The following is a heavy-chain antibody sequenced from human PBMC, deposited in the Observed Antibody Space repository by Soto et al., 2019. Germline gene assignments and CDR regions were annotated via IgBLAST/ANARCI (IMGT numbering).Heavy chain of an antibody. V-gene: IGHV1-69*12. CDR3: DIAHFDGSGRGGPDY. CDR1: GGTFSSYA. D-gene: IGHD3-10*01. J-gene: IGHJ4*02. CDR2: YIPIFGTA. Sequence: QVQLVQSGAEVKKPGSSVKVSCKASGGTFSSYAISWVRQAPGQGLAWMGGYIPIFGTANYAQKFQGRVTLTADESTRTAYVELRRLTADDTAVDYCDIAHFDGSGRGGPDYWGQGTLVTVSS.